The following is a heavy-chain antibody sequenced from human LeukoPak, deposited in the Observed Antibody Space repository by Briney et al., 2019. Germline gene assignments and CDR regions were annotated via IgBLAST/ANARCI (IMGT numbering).Heavy chain of an antibody. Sequence: GGSLRLSCAASGFTFSTYWMTWVRQAPGKGLEWVANIKDDGSEKSYEDSVKGRFTISRDNANNAVYLQMDTLRVEDTAVYYCARGLIYFEVWGQGTLVSVSS. J-gene: IGHJ4*02. CDR3: ARGLIYFEV. CDR2: IKDDGSEK. CDR1: GFTFSTYW. V-gene: IGHV3-7*04. D-gene: IGHD3-9*01.